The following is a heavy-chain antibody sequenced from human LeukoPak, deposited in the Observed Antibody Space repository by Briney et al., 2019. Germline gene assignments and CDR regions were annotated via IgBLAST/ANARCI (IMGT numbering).Heavy chain of an antibody. V-gene: IGHV3-23*01. Sequence: GGSLRLSCAASEFAFSSHTMTWVRQAPGKGLEWVSAISISGSKTYYADSVKGRFTISRDNSKNTLYLQMNSLRAEDTAVYYCANEIRPNDYWGQGTQVTVSS. D-gene: IGHD4-17*01. CDR2: ISISGSKT. CDR1: EFAFSSHT. CDR3: ANEIRPNDY. J-gene: IGHJ4*02.